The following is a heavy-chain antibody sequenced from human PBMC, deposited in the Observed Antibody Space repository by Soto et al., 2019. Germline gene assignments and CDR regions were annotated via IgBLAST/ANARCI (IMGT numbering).Heavy chain of an antibody. D-gene: IGHD3-3*01. CDR3: ARDPLYYDFWSGYSDY. J-gene: IGHJ4*02. CDR1: GFTFSSYS. V-gene: IGHV3-21*01. CDR2: ISSSSSYI. Sequence: GGSLRLSCAASGFTFSSYSMNWVRQAPGKGLEWVSSISSSSSYIYYADSVKGRFTISRDNAKNSLYLQMNSLRAEDTAVYYCARDPLYYDFWSGYSDYWGQGTLVTVSS.